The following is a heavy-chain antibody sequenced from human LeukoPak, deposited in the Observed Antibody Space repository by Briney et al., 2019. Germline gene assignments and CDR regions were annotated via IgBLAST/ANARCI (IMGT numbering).Heavy chain of an antibody. V-gene: IGHV4-31*03. Sequence: SQTLSLTCTVSGGSISSCGYYWSWIRQHPGKGLEWFGYIYYSGSTYYNPSLRSRVTISVDMSKNQFSLKLYSVPAADTAVYYCARFYGGNSGMLPRATFDIWGQGTMVTVSS. CDR1: GGSISSCGYY. J-gene: IGHJ3*02. CDR3: ARFYGGNSGMLPRATFDI. CDR2: IYYSGST. D-gene: IGHD4-23*01.